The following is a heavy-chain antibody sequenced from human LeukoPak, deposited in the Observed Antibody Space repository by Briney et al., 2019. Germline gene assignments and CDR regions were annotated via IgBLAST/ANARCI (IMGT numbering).Heavy chain of an antibody. CDR2: ISYDGSNK. CDR1: GFTFSSYG. D-gene: IGHD2-15*01. J-gene: IGHJ4*02. Sequence: GGSLTLSCAASGFTFSSYGMHWLRQAPGKGLEGVEVISYDGSNKYYADSVKGRFTISRDNSKNTLYLQMNSLRAEDTAVYYCAKDHDIVVVVAAKGIFDYWGQGTLVTVSS. V-gene: IGHV3-30*18. CDR3: AKDHDIVVVVAAKGIFDY.